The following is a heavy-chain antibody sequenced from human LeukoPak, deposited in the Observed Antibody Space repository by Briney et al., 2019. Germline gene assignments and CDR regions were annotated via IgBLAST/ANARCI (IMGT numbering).Heavy chain of an antibody. D-gene: IGHD6-13*01. Sequence: SETLSLTCAVSGGSISSGGYSWSWIRQPPGKGLEWIGYIYHSGSTYYNPSLKSRVTISVDRSKNQFSLKLSSVTAADTAVYYCARGGEAAAGRYFQHWGQGTLVTVSS. CDR1: GGSISSGGYS. V-gene: IGHV4-30-2*01. CDR2: IYHSGST. J-gene: IGHJ1*01. CDR3: ARGGEAAAGRYFQH.